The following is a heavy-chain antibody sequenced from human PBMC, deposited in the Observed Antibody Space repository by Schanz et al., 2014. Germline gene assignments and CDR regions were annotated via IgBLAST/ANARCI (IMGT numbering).Heavy chain of an antibody. CDR3: ARVRAYDYGAEAHGMDV. CDR2: ISSSGSYI. Sequence: EVQLVESGGGLVKPGGSLRLSCAASGFAFSAYSMNWVRQAPGKGLEWVSSISSSGSYIYFPDSVKGRFTISRDNAKNSLYLQMNRLRAEDTAVYYCARVRAYDYGAEAHGMDVWGHGTTVTFSS. CDR1: GFAFSAYS. V-gene: IGHV3-21*01. J-gene: IGHJ6*02. D-gene: IGHD4-17*01.